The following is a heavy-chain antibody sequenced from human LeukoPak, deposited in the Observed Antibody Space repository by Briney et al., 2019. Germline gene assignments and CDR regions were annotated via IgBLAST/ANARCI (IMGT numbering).Heavy chain of an antibody. CDR2: INPNSGGT. D-gene: IGHD2-2*01. CDR3: ARARSSVVVPAAMGARNWFDP. Sequence: GASVKVSCKASGYTFTGYYMHWVRQAPGQGLEWMGWINPNSGGTNYAQKFQGRVTMTRDTSISTAYMELSRLRSDDTAVYYCARARSSVVVPAAMGARNWFDPWGQGTLVTVSS. CDR1: GYTFTGYY. V-gene: IGHV1-2*02. J-gene: IGHJ5*02.